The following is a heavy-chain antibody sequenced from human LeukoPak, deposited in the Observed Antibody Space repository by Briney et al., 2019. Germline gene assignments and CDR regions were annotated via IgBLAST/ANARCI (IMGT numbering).Heavy chain of an antibody. CDR2: INPNSGGT. D-gene: IGHD5-18*01. V-gene: IGHV1-2*07. CDR3: ACGVRTAITLDY. Sequence: ASVKVSCKASGYTFTGYYMHWVRQAPGQGLEWMGWINPNSGGTNYAHKFQGRVTMTRDTSISTAYMELSRLRSDDTAVYYCACGVRTAITLDYWGQGTLVTVSS. J-gene: IGHJ4*02. CDR1: GYTFTGYY.